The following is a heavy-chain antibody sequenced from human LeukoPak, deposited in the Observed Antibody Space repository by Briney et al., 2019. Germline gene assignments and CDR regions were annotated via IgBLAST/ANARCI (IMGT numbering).Heavy chain of an antibody. J-gene: IGHJ6*04. CDR3: TVISVVGGFGVDV. CDR2: IIPIFGTA. V-gene: IGHV1-8*02. D-gene: IGHD3-3*01. CDR1: GYTFTSYA. Sequence: GASVKVSCKASGYTFTSYAMNWVRQAPGQGLEWMGGIIPIFGTANYAQKFQGRVTMTRNTSISTAYMELSSLRSEDTAVYYCTVISVVGGFGVDVWGKGTTVTISS.